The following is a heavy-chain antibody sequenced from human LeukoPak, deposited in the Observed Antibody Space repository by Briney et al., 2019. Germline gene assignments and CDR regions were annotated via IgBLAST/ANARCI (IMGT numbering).Heavy chain of an antibody. CDR3: ARVISGSYGLDYYFDY. D-gene: IGHD1-26*01. Sequence: ASVKVSCKASGYTFTGYYMHWVRQAPGQGLEWMGWINPNSGDTNYAQKFQGRVTMTRDTSTSTVYMELSSLRSEDTAVYYCARVISGSYGLDYYFDYWGQGTLVTVSS. V-gene: IGHV1-2*02. CDR2: INPNSGDT. CDR1: GYTFTGYY. J-gene: IGHJ4*02.